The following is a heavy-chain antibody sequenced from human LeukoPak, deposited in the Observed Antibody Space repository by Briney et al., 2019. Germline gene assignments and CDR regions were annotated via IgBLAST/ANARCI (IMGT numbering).Heavy chain of an antibody. CDR2: ISKDGSDK. V-gene: IGHV3-30-3*01. CDR3: ARARGSSWYEDDAFDI. D-gene: IGHD6-13*01. J-gene: IGHJ3*02. CDR1: GFTFSDYA. Sequence: GGSLRLSCAASGFTFSDYAMHWVRQAPGKGLEWVAVISKDGSDKYYPGSVRGRFTISRDNSKNTLYLQMNSLRAEDTAVYYCARARGSSWYEDDAFDIWGQGTMVTVSS.